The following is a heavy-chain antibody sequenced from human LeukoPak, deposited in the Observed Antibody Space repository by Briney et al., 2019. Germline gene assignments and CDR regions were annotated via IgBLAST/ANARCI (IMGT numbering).Heavy chain of an antibody. V-gene: IGHV3-23*01. CDR2: VSGSGGST. J-gene: IGHJ4*02. D-gene: IGHD6-13*01. Sequence: GGSLRLSCVVSGFTFSSNAMNWVRQAPGKGLEWVSAVSGSGGSTYYADSVKGRFTISRDNSKNTLYLQMNSLRAEDTAVYYCAKGLSSISLGFFDYWGQGTLVTVSS. CDR1: GFTFSSNA. CDR3: AKGLSSISLGFFDY.